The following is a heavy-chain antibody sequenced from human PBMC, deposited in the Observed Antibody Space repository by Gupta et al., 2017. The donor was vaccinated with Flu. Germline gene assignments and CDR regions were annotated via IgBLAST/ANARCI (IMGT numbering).Heavy chain of an antibody. CDR3: TREDHGGRGKGKFDY. Sequence: QVQLVQPGAEVKKPGASVKVSCKASGYTFTAYQIHWVRQAPGQGLEWMGWMNPNTADTQYAQNFQGRVTMTRDTSITTAYMELTSLKSDDTAVYYCTREDHGGRGKGKFDYWGRGTLVTVSS. CDR1: GYTFTAYQ. V-gene: IGHV1-2*02. J-gene: IGHJ4*02. CDR2: MNPNTADT. D-gene: IGHD3-16*01.